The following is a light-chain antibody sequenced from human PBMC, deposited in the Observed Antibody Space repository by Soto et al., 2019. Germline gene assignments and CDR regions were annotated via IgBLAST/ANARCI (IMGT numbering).Light chain of an antibody. Sequence: EIVLTQSPGTLSLSPGERVTLSCRASQSVSSNSVAWYQQRPGQAPRHLIYGVSNRATGVLDRFSGSGSEIDFSLTISRLEPENFAMYYCQDYGTSRTFGQGTKVEVK. J-gene: IGKJ1*01. CDR1: QSVSSNS. V-gene: IGKV3-20*01. CDR2: GVS. CDR3: QDYGTSRT.